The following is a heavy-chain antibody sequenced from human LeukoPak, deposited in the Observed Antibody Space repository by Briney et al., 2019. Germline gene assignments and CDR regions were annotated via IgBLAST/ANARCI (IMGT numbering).Heavy chain of an antibody. CDR3: ARDLSGWELQEY. J-gene: IGHJ4*02. CDR1: GFAFSSYW. Sequence: PGGSLRLSCAASGFAFSSYWMSWVRQAPGKELEWVANIKQDGSEKYYVDSVKGRFTISRDNAKNSLYLQMNSLRAEDTAVYYCARDLSGWELQEYWGQGTLVTVSS. V-gene: IGHV3-7*01. CDR2: IKQDGSEK. D-gene: IGHD1-26*01.